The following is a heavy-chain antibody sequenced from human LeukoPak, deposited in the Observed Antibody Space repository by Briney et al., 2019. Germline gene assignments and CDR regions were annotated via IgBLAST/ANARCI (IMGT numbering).Heavy chain of an antibody. CDR1: GFTVSSNY. D-gene: IGHD6-13*01. CDR3: VIAAAGTDY. CDR2: IYSGGST. J-gene: IGHJ4*02. V-gene: IGHV3-53*01. Sequence: GGSLRLSCAASGFTVSSNYLSWVRQAPGKGLEWVSVIYSGGSTYYADSVKGRFTISRDNSKNTLYLQMSSLRAEDTAVYYCVIAAAGTDYWGQGTLVTVSS.